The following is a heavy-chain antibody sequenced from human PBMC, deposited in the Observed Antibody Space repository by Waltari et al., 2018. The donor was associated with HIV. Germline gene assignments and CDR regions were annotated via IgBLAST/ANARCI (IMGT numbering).Heavy chain of an antibody. D-gene: IGHD4-17*01. CDR3: AFGIGYDYGGNPDYYYYYGMDV. J-gene: IGHJ6*02. CDR2: IIPIFGTA. CDR1: GGTFSSYA. V-gene: IGHV1-69*01. Sequence: QVQLVQSGAEVKKPGSSVKVSCKASGGTFSSYAISWVRQAPGQGLEWMGGIIPIFGTANYAQKFQGRVTITADESTSTAYMELSSLRSEDTAVYYCAFGIGYDYGGNPDYYYYYGMDVWGQGTTVTVSS.